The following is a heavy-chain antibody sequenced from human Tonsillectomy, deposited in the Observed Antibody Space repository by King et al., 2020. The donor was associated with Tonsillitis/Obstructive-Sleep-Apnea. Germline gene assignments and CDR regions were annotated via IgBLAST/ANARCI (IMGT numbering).Heavy chain of an antibody. CDR1: GGSVSSGSYY. V-gene: IGHV4-61*01. CDR3: ARGSDYDILTGYYV. J-gene: IGHJ6*04. Sequence: QLQESGPGLVKPSETLSLTCTVSGGSVSSGSYYWSWIRQPPGKGLEWIGDIYYSGSTNYNPSLKSRVTISVDTSKNQFSLKLSSVTAADTAVYYCARGSDYDILTGYYVWGKGTTVTVSS. CDR2: IYYSGST. D-gene: IGHD3-9*01.